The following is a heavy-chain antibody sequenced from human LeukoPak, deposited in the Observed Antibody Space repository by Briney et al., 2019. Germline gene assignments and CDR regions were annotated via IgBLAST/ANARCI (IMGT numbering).Heavy chain of an antibody. CDR1: GFTFSGSA. V-gene: IGHV3-73*01. J-gene: IGHJ4*02. CDR3: TNHQYYYDSSGYYYVVDY. CDR2: IRSKANSYAT. D-gene: IGHD3-22*01. Sequence: GGSLRLSCAASGFTFSGSAMHWVRHASGKGLEWVGRIRSKANSYATAYAASVKGRFTISRDDSKNTAYLQMNSLKTEDTAVYYCTNHQYYYDSSGYYYVVDYWGQGTLVTVSS.